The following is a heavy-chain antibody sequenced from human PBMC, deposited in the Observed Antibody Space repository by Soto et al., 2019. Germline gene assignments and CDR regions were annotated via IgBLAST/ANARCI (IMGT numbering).Heavy chain of an antibody. V-gene: IGHV4-61*01. J-gene: IGHJ5*02. D-gene: IGHD2-2*01. Sequence: LSLTCTVSGGSVSSGSYYWSWIRQPPGKGLEWIGYIYYSGSTNYNPSLKSRVTISVDTSKNQFSLKLSSVTAADTAVYYCARGERYCSSTSCSVSFDPWGQGTLVTVSS. CDR2: IYYSGST. CDR3: ARGERYCSSTSCSVSFDP. CDR1: GGSVSSGSYY.